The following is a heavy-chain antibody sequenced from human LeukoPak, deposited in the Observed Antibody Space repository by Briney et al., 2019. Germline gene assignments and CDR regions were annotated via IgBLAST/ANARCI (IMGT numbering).Heavy chain of an antibody. CDR1: GGSLTKYY. V-gene: IGHV4-59*01. Sequence: SETLSLTCTVSGGSLTKYYWSWIRQPPGKGLEWIGYIYYSGSTNYNPSLKSRVTISVDTSKNQFSLKLSSVTAADTAVYYCARGYSGYDWSAFDIWGQGTMVTVSS. CDR3: ARGYSGYDWSAFDI. J-gene: IGHJ3*02. D-gene: IGHD5-12*01. CDR2: IYYSGST.